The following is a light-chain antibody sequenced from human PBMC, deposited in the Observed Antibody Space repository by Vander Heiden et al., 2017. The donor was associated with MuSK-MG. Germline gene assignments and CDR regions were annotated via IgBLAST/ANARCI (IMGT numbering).Light chain of an antibody. Sequence: DIQMTQSPSSLSASVGDRVTITCRAGQSIRTFLNWYQQKPGKAPKLLIYEASSLQGGVPSRFSGSGSGADFTLTISRLQPEDFATYYCQQSDLNPRTFGQGTKVEIK. CDR1: QSIRTF. V-gene: IGKV1-39*01. J-gene: IGKJ1*01. CDR3: QQSDLNPRT. CDR2: EAS.